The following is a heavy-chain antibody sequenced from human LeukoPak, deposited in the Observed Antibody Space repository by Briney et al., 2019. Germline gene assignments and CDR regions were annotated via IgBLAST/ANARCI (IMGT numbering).Heavy chain of an antibody. CDR2: IYYSGSS. CDR3: ARVPRSYYYYYYMDV. CDR1: GGSISGYH. J-gene: IGHJ6*03. V-gene: IGHV4-59*01. Sequence: SETLSLTCNVSGGSISGYHWSWIRQPPGKGLEWLGYIYYSGSSNYNPSLKSRVTISADTSRNQFSLKLSSVTAADTAVYYCARVPRSYYYYYYMDVWGKGTTVTVSS.